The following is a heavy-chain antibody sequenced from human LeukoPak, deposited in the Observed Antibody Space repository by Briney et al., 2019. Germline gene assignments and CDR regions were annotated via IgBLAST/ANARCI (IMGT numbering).Heavy chain of an antibody. V-gene: IGHV5-51*01. CDR2: ILPGNSDT. CDR3: ARQYYDILTDPNYFDS. Sequence: GESLKISCKGSGYSFSNYWIGWVRQMPGKGLEWVGIILPGNSDTRYSPSFQGQVTMSADKSISTAYLQWSSLKAAYTAMYYCARQYYDILTDPNYFDSWGQGTLVTVSS. CDR1: GYSFSNYW. J-gene: IGHJ4*02. D-gene: IGHD3-9*01.